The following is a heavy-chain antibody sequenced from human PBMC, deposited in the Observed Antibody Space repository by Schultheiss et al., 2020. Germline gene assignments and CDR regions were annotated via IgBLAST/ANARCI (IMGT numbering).Heavy chain of an antibody. D-gene: IGHD6-19*01. J-gene: IGHJ2*01. CDR2: IYWDDGK. CDR3: AHSPAVAGHDWYFDL. Sequence: SGPTLVKPTQTLTLTCTCSGFSVSTSGVGVGWIRQPPGKGLEWLALIYWDDGKRYSPSLKRRLTITKDTSKNQVVLTMTNMDPVDTATYYCAHSPAVAGHDWYFDLWGRGTLVTVSS. V-gene: IGHV2-5*02. CDR1: GFSVSTSGVG.